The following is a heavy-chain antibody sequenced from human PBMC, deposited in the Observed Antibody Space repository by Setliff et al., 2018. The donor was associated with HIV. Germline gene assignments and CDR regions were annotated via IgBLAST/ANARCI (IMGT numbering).Heavy chain of an antibody. CDR3: ANPHDGGAFDV. J-gene: IGHJ3*01. Sequence: GASVKVSCRRVSGGTFKNLAISWVRQAPGQGLEWMGGVIPSFATANYAQKFQGRITITADELTSTVYMDLNSLKSEDSAVYYCANPHDGGAFDVWGQGTAVTVSS. V-gene: IGHV1-69*13. CDR2: VIPSFATA. CDR1: GGTFKNLA. D-gene: IGHD1-1*01.